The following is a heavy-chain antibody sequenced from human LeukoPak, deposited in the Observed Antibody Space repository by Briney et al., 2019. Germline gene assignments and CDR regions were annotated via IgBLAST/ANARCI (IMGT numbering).Heavy chain of an antibody. V-gene: IGHV1-46*01. J-gene: IGHJ6*02. D-gene: IGHD3-10*01. Sequence: VASVKVSCKASGYTFTTHYIHWVRQAPGQGLEWMGVMNPSGGSATYAQKFQGRVTMTRDTSTTTVYMDLNSLRSEDTAMYYCARVMIRGVTYTGLDVWGQGTTVTVSS. CDR1: GYTFTTHY. CDR3: ARVMIRGVTYTGLDV. CDR2: MNPSGGSA.